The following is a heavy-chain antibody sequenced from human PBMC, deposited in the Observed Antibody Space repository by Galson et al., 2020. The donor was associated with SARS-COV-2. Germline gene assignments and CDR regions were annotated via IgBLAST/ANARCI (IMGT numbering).Heavy chain of an antibody. J-gene: IGHJ4*02. V-gene: IGHV3-48*02. CDR2: ITSSSTT. D-gene: IGHD6-13*01. Sequence: GGSLKISCAASGFTFSSYNMNWVRQAPGKGLEWVSFITSSSTTYYADSVKGRFTISRDNAKNSLYLQMSGLRDDDTALYYCSRDLSSSWPFSDFWGQGALVTVSS. CDR3: SRDLSSSWPFSDF. CDR1: GFTFSSYN.